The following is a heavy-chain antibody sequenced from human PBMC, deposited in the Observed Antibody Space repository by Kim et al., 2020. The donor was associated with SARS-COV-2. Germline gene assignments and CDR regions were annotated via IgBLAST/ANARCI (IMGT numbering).Heavy chain of an antibody. CDR1: GFTFSSYA. J-gene: IGHJ5*02. Sequence: GGSLRLSCAASGFTFSSYAMNWVRQAPGKGLEWVSGISGTDGSTYYADSVKGRFTISRDNSQNTLYLQVSSLRAEDTAVYYCAKGDPYHLLFFSWGQGTLVTVSS. V-gene: IGHV3-23*01. CDR3: AKGDPYHLLFFS. D-gene: IGHD2-2*01. CDR2: ISGTDGST.